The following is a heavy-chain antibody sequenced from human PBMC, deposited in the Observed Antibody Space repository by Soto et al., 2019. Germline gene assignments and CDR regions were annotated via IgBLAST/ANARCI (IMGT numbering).Heavy chain of an antibody. CDR3: ATLYYYDHQGPMDV. CDR2: VYPRDSDT. D-gene: IGHD3-22*01. Sequence: GESLKISCEGSGYSFTNYWIGWVRQMPGKGLEWMGIVYPRDSDTRYSPSFQGQVTISADKSISTAYLQWSSLKASDTAMYYCATLYYYDHQGPMDVWGQGTTVTVSS. V-gene: IGHV5-51*01. CDR1: GYSFTNYW. J-gene: IGHJ6*02.